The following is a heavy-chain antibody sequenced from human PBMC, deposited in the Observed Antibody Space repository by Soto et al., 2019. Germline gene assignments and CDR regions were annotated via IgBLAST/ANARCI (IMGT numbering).Heavy chain of an antibody. CDR3: ARAIIMVRGVISVRFDY. CDR1: GYTFTSYG. CDR2: ISAYNGNT. J-gene: IGHJ4*02. D-gene: IGHD3-10*01. Sequence: QVQLVQSGAEVKKPGASVKVSCKASGYTFTSYGISWVRQAPGQGLEWMGWISAYNGNTNYAQKLRGRVTMTTDTTTSTAYMELRSLRSDDTAVYYCARAIIMVRGVISVRFDYWGQGTLVTVSS. V-gene: IGHV1-18*01.